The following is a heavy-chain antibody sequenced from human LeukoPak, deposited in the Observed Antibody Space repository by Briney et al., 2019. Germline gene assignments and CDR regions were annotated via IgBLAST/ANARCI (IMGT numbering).Heavy chain of an antibody. V-gene: IGHV1-46*01. CDR2: INPNGGST. D-gene: IGHD3-22*01. Sequence: GASVKVSCKASGYTFTNYYMHWVRQAPGQGLEWMGIINPNGGSTSYAQKFQGRVTMTRDTSMSTVYMDLSSLRSEDTAVYYCARAPRPPWDDSSGLDYWGQGTLVTVSS. CDR3: ARAPRPPWDDSSGLDY. CDR1: GYTFTNYY. J-gene: IGHJ4*02.